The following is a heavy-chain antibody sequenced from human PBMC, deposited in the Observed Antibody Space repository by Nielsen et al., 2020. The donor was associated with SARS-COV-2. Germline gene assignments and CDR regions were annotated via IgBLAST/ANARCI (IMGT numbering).Heavy chain of an antibody. J-gene: IGHJ6*02. CDR1: GFTFSSYS. CDR2: ISSSSSYI. D-gene: IGHD3-3*01. CDR3: ARETDDFWSGNYGMDV. Sequence: GGSLRLSCAASGFTFSSYSMNWVRQAPGKGLEWVSSISSSSSYIYYADSVKGRFTISRDNAKNSLYLQMNSLRAEDTAVYYCARETDDFWSGNYGMDVWGQGTTVTVSS. V-gene: IGHV3-21*01.